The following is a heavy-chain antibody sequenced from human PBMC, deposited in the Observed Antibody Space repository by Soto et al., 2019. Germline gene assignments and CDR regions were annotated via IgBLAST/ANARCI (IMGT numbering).Heavy chain of an antibody. J-gene: IGHJ5*02. CDR2: ISGSGGST. Sequence: PGGSLRLSCAASGFTFGTYAMNWVRQAPGKGLEWVSGISGSGGSTYYSDSVKGRFTISRDNSKNTLYLQMNSLRADDTAVYYCAKDRSVDTRDWLDPWDQGTLVTVSS. D-gene: IGHD5-18*01. CDR3: AKDRSVDTRDWLDP. CDR1: GFTFGTYA. V-gene: IGHV3-23*01.